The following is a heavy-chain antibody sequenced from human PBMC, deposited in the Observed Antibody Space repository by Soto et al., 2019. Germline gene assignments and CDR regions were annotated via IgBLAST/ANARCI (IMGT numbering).Heavy chain of an antibody. Sequence: WGSLSLSCAAYGFTFSDSWMDWVRQAPGKGPEWVANIKQDGSEKNYVDSVKGRFIISRDNAKNSLYLQMNSLRAEDTAVYYCASLGRHGWGQGTTVTVSS. J-gene: IGHJ6*02. CDR1: GFTFSDSW. V-gene: IGHV3-7*01. CDR2: IKQDGSEK. D-gene: IGHD3-16*01. CDR3: ASLGRHG.